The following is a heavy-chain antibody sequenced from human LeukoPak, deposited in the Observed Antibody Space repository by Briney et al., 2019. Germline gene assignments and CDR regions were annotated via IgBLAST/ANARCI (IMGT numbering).Heavy chain of an antibody. V-gene: IGHV3-13*04. CDR2: IDTAGDT. CDR3: ARGVRESGLRYFDL. Sequence: PGGSLRLSCAASGFTFSNYDIHWVRQVTGKGLEWVSSIDTAGDTYYPGSVKGRFTISRENAKNSVYLQMNTLRVGDTAVYYCARGVRESGLRYFDLWGRGTLVTVSS. CDR1: GFTFSNYD. D-gene: IGHD2-15*01. J-gene: IGHJ2*01.